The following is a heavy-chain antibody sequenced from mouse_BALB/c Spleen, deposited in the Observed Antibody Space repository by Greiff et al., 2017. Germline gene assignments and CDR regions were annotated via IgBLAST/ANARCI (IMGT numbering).Heavy chain of an antibody. J-gene: IGHJ3*01. CDR2: ISYSGST. D-gene: IGHD1-1*01. Sequence: VQLKQSGPGLVKPSQSLSLTCTVTGYSITSDYAWNWIRQFPGNKLEWMGYISYSGSTSYNPSLKSRISITRDTSKNQFFLQLNSVTTEDTATYYCARGGVYYYGSSYWGQGTLVTVSA. CDR3: ARGGVYYYGSSY. V-gene: IGHV3-2*02. CDR1: GYSITSDYA.